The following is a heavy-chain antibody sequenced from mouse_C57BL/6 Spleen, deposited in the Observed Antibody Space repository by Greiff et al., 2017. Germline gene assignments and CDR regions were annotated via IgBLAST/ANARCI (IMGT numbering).Heavy chain of an antibody. CDR2: IRSKSNNYAT. CDR3: VRSTMIKDYAMDY. V-gene: IGHV10-1*01. Sequence: EVQLVESGGGLVQPKGSLKLSCAASGFSFNTYAMNWVRQAPGKGLEWVARIRSKSNNYATYYADSVKDRFTISRDDSESMLYLQMNNLKTEDTAMYYCVRSTMIKDYAMDYWGQGTSVTVSS. J-gene: IGHJ4*01. D-gene: IGHD2-4*01. CDR1: GFSFNTYA.